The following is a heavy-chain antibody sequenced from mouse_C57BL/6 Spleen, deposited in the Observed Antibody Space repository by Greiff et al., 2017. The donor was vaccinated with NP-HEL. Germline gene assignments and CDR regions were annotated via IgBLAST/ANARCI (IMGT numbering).Heavy chain of an antibody. J-gene: IGHJ2*01. CDR2: ISSGGSYT. Sequence: EVKLVESGGDLVKPGGSLKLSCAASGFTFSSYGMSWVRQTPDKRLEWVATISSGGSYTYYPDSVKGRFTISRDNAKNTLYLQMSSLKSEDTAMYYCAIDSSGYFDYWGQGTTLTVSS. V-gene: IGHV5-6*01. CDR1: GFTFSSYG. D-gene: IGHD3-2*02. CDR3: AIDSSGYFDY.